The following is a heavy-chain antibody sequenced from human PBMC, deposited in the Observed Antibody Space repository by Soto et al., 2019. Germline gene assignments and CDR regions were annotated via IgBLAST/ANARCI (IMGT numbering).Heavy chain of an antibody. J-gene: IGHJ6*02. CDR2: IDPGDSST. D-gene: IGHD1-26*01. CDR1: GYSFTTYW. CDR3: ARLEKWYYNYYGLDV. Sequence: LKISCQGSGYSFTTYWINWVRQMPWKGLEWMGKIDPGDSSTNYSPSFRGHITISVDRSINTAHLQFSSLKAADTAVYYCARLEKWYYNYYGLDVWGQGTMVTVSS. V-gene: IGHV5-10-1*01.